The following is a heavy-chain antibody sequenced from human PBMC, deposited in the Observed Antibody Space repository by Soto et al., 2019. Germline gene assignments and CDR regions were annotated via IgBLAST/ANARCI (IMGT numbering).Heavy chain of an antibody. CDR3: VRDTYYYHSSGPAPFEY. D-gene: IGHD3-22*01. J-gene: IGHJ4*02. Sequence: QIQLVQSGTEVKRSGASVKVSCKTSGYSFTTYGLSWVRQAPGRGLEWVGWISGYNGNTNYAQKFQGTVILTTDTHTTTGYMEIKSLSSEDTAVYYCVRDTYYYHSSGPAPFEYWGQGTQVTVSS. CDR1: GYSFTTYG. V-gene: IGHV1-18*01. CDR2: ISGYNGNT.